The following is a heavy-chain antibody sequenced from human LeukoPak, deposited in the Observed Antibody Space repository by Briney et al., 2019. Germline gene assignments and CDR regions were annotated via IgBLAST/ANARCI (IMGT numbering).Heavy chain of an antibody. Sequence: SVKVSCKASGGTFSSYAISWVRQAPGQGLEWMGGIIPILGTANYAQKFQGRVTITTDESTSTAYMELSSLRSEDTAVYYCARGPDGYELYNWFDPWGQGTLVTVSS. CDR3: ARGPDGYELYNWFDP. V-gene: IGHV1-69*05. CDR2: IIPILGTA. D-gene: IGHD5-12*01. CDR1: GGTFSSYA. J-gene: IGHJ5*02.